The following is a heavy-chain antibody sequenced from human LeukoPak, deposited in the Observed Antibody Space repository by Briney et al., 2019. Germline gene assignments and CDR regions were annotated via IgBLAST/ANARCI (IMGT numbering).Heavy chain of an antibody. CDR1: GFTFSSYS. D-gene: IGHD3-10*01. CDR3: AKDLDYYGSGSRFDY. CDR2: ISYDGSNK. Sequence: GGSLRLSCAASGFTFSSYSMNWVRQAPGKGLDCVAGISYDGSNKYSADSVNGRFTISRDNSKNTLYLQMNSLRAEDTAVYYCAKDLDYYGSGSRFDYWGQGTLVTVSS. J-gene: IGHJ4*02. V-gene: IGHV3-30*18.